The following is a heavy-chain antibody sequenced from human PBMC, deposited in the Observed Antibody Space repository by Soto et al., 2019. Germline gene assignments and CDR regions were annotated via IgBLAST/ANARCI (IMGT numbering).Heavy chain of an antibody. Sequence: QVQLVQSGAEVKKPGSSVKVSCKASGGTFSTYAFSWVRQAPGQGLEWMGGIVPMFGTPTYAQKFQGRVTITADESTNTVYMDLTSLRFEDTAMYYCAPVGDRLLRGSWGQGTLVTVSS. CDR2: IVPMFGTP. CDR3: APVGDRLLRGS. J-gene: IGHJ4*02. V-gene: IGHV1-69*01. D-gene: IGHD3-10*01. CDR1: GGTFSTYA.